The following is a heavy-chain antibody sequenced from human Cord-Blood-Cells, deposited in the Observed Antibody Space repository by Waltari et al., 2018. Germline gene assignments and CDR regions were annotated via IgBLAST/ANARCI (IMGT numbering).Heavy chain of an antibody. CDR3: ARLSLKTGDWVGNRGY. CDR1: GYTFTGYY. Sequence: QVQLVQSGAEVKKPGASVKVSCKASGYTFTGYYMHWVRQAPGQGLEWMGWINPNSGGTNYAQKLQGRVTMTRDTSISTAYMELSRLRSDDTAVYYCARLSLKTGDWVGNRGYWGQGTLVTVSS. D-gene: IGHD7-27*01. V-gene: IGHV1-2*02. J-gene: IGHJ4*02. CDR2: INPNSGGT.